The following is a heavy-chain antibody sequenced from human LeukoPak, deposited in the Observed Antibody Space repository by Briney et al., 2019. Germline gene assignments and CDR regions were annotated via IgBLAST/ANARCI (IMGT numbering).Heavy chain of an antibody. D-gene: IGHD2-15*01. Sequence: GGSLRLSCAASGFSFRSYWMHWVRQAPGKGLVWVSRINSDGSSTIYAGSVKGRFTVSRDNAKNTLYLQMNSLRAEDTAVYYCAKDLYCSGGSCYYPYYYYGMDVWGQGTTVTVSS. CDR3: AKDLYCSGGSCYYPYYYYGMDV. V-gene: IGHV3-74*01. J-gene: IGHJ6*02. CDR1: GFSFRSYW. CDR2: INSDGSST.